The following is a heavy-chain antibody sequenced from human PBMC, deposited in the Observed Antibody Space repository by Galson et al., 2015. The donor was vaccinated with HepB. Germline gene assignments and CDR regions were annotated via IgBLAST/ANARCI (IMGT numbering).Heavy chain of an antibody. CDR2: INTNTGTP. CDR3: AREIATDIGKWFDS. J-gene: IGHJ5*01. D-gene: IGHD1-1*01. V-gene: IGHV7-4-1*02. CDR1: GYTFTNFA. Sequence: SVKVSCKASGYTFTNFAMNWVRQAPGQGLEWMGWINTNTGTPTYAQGFTGRFVFSFGTSVSTTYLLINSLKAEDTAMYYCAREIATDIGKWFDSWGQGTLVTVSS.